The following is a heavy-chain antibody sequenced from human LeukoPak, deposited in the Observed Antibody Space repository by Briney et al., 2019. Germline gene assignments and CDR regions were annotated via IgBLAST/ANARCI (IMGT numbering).Heavy chain of an antibody. D-gene: IGHD2-2*01. CDR2: IYGGGET. Sequence: GGSLRLSCAASGFTVSSNYMSWVRQAPGKGLEWVSAIYGGGETFYADSVKGRFTISSDNSKNTLYLQMGSLRAEDMAVYYCARAGYRCSSTSCYDYWGQGTLVTVSS. J-gene: IGHJ4*02. CDR1: GFTVSSNY. CDR3: ARAGYRCSSTSCYDY. V-gene: IGHV3-66*01.